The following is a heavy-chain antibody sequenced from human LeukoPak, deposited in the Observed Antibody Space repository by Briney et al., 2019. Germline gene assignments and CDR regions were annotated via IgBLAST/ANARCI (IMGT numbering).Heavy chain of an antibody. V-gene: IGHV7-4-1*02. J-gene: IGHJ3*02. CDR1: GNILTRYT. D-gene: IGHD6-19*01. CDR3: ARSVSSGWDAFDI. Sequence: ASVKVSCKASGNILTRYTINWVRQAPGQGLEWMGWINTNTGNPTYAQGFTGRFVFSLDTSVSTAYLQISSLKAEDTAVYYCARSVSSGWDAFDIWGQGTMVTVSS. CDR2: INTNTGNP.